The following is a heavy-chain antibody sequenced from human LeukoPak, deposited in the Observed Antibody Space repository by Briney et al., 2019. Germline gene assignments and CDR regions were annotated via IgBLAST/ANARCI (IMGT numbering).Heavy chain of an antibody. CDR2: IYYSGST. Sequence: PSETLSLTCTVSGGSISSYYWSWIRQPPGKGLEWIGYIYYSGSTNYNPSLKSRVTISVDTSKNQFSLKLSSVTAADTAVYYCARAYCSSTSCYTNYFDYWGQGTLVTVSS. D-gene: IGHD2-2*02. CDR1: GGSISSYY. CDR3: ARAYCSSTSCYTNYFDY. V-gene: IGHV4-59*01. J-gene: IGHJ4*02.